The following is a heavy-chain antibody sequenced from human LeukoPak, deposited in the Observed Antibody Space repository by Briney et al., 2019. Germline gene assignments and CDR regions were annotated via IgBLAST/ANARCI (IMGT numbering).Heavy chain of an antibody. V-gene: IGHV1-69*13. Sequence: TVKVSCKASGGTFSSYAISWVRQAPGQGLEWMGGIIPIFGTANYAQKFQGRVTITADESTSTAYMELSSLRSEDTAVYYCAVSSSSGYWFDPWGQGTLVTVSS. CDR1: GGTFSSYA. D-gene: IGHD6-6*01. CDR3: AVSSSSGYWFDP. CDR2: IIPIFGTA. J-gene: IGHJ5*02.